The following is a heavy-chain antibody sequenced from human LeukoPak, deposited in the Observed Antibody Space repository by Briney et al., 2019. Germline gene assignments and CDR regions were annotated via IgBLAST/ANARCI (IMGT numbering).Heavy chain of an antibody. CDR3: TRLPCSGGSCYWFDP. CDR1: GFTFGDYA. J-gene: IGHJ5*02. V-gene: IGHV3-49*04. Sequence: GGSLRLSCTASGFTFGDYAMSWVRQAPGKGLEWVGFIRSKAYGGTTEYAASVKGRFTISRDDSKSIAYLQMYSLKTEDTAVYYCTRLPCSGGSCYWFDPWGQGTLVTVSS. CDR2: IRSKAYGGTT. D-gene: IGHD2-15*01.